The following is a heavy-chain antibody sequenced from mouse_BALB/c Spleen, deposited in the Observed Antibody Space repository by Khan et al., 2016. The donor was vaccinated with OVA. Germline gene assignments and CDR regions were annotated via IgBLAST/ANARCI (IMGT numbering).Heavy chain of an antibody. J-gene: IGHJ1*01. Sequence: VQLKQSGPDLVKPSQSLSLTCTVTGYSITSGYSWHWIRQFPGNKLEWMGYIHYSGTTNYNPSLKSRISSTRDTSKNQFFLQLNSVTTEDTATYYCARTGKKVVTYWYFDVWGAGTTVTVSS. V-gene: IGHV3-1*02. CDR2: IHYSGTT. CDR1: GYSITSGYS. CDR3: ARTGKKVVTYWYFDV. D-gene: IGHD1-1*01.